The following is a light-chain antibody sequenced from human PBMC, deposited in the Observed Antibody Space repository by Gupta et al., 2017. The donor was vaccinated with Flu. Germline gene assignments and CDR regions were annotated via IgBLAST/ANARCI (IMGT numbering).Light chain of an antibody. Sequence: EIVLTQSPGTLSLSPGERATLSCRASQSVSSNLLAWYQQKPGQAPRLLIYGASSRATGIPDRFSGSGSGTDFTLTISRLEPEDFAVYFCQQYGSSPESFGQGTKLEIK. V-gene: IGKV3-20*01. J-gene: IGKJ2*03. CDR3: QQYGSSPES. CDR1: QSVSSNL. CDR2: GAS.